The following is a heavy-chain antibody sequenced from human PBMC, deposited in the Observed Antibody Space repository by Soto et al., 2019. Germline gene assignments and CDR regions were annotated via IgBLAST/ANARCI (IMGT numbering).Heavy chain of an antibody. CDR1: GYTFNTYY. CDR2: ISTYNGNT. V-gene: IGHV1-18*01. D-gene: IGHD2-2*01. J-gene: IGHJ4*01. Sequence: ASVKVSCKTSGYTFNTYYISWLRQAPEQGLEWIGWISTYNGNTNYGPKFQGRITMTTDTSTSTAYMELRSLRADDTALYFCARDTSHYFDFWG. CDR3: ARDTSHYFDF.